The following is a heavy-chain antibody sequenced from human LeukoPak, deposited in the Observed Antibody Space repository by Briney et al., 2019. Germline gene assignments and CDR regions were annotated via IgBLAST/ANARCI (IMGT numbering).Heavy chain of an antibody. V-gene: IGHV4-4*07. CDR3: ARENSGSYRQFDY. J-gene: IGHJ4*02. D-gene: IGHD1-26*01. CDR1: GGSISSYY. Sequence: SETLSLTCTVSGGSISSYYWTWIRQPAGKGLEWIGRIYPSGSTNYNPSLKSRVTMSVDTSKNQFSLKLNSVTAADTAAYYCARENSGSYRQFDYWGQGTLVTVPS. CDR2: IYPSGST.